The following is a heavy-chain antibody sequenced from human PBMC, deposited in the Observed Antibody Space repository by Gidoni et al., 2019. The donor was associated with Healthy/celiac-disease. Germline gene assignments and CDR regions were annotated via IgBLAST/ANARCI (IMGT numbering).Heavy chain of an antibody. J-gene: IGHJ5*02. CDR3: AHSRYNWNDVGDWFDP. CDR2: IYWDDDK. CDR1: GFSLSTSGVG. V-gene: IGHV2-5*02. D-gene: IGHD1-1*01. Sequence: QITLKESGPTLVKPTQTLTLTCTFSGFSLSTSGVGVGWIRQPPGKALEWLALIYWDDDKRYSPSLKSRLTITKDTSKNQVVLTMTNMDPVDTATYYCAHSRYNWNDVGDWFDPWGQGTLVTVSS.